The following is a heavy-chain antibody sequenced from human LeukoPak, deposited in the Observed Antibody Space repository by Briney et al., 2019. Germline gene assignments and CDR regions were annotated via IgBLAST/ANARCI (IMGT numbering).Heavy chain of an antibody. CDR1: GGSFSGYY. V-gene: IGHV4-34*01. CDR3: ARPSVDDY. CDR2: INHSGST. J-gene: IGHJ4*02. Sequence: SETLSLTCAVYGGSFSGYYWSWIRQPPGKGLEWIGEINHSGSTNYNPSLKSRVTISVDTSKNQFSLKLSSVTAADTAVYYCARPSVDDYWGQGTLVTVSS.